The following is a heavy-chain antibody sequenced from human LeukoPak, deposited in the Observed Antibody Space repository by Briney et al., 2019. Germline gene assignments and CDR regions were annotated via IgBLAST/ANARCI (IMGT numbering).Heavy chain of an antibody. CDR1: GFTFSSYA. J-gene: IGHJ5*02. CDR3: ARDRLSMYGDINWFDP. CDR2: ISYDGSNK. V-gene: IGHV3-30*01. Sequence: GGSLRLSCAASGFTFSSYAVHWVRQAPGKGLEWVAVISYDGSNKYYADSVKGRFTISRDNSKNTLYLQMNSLRAEDTAVYYCARDRLSMYGDINWFDPWGQGTLVTVSS. D-gene: IGHD4-17*01.